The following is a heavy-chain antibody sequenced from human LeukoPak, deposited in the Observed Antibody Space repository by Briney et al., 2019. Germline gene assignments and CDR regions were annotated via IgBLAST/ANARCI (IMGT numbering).Heavy chain of an antibody. D-gene: IGHD3-10*01. J-gene: IGHJ6*02. CDR2: SGGDGSRT. CDR1: GFTFCSHA. V-gene: IGHV3-23*01. CDR3: AKYRPGTYYRGPGMDV. Sequence: GGSLRLSFAASGFTFCSHAMSWVRPAPGKGLGWGSASGGDGSRTFYADFVKGRFTISRDNPKNTLYLRVDSLRAEDTAVYYCAKYRPGTYYRGPGMDVWGQGTTVTVSS.